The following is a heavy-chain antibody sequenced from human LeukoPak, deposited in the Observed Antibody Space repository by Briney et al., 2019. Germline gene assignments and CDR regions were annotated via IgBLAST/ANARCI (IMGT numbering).Heavy chain of an antibody. D-gene: IGHD3-3*01. Sequence: GASVKVSCKASGYTFTGYYMHWVRQAPGQGLEWMGWINPNSGGTNYAQKFQGRVTMTRDTSISTAYMELSRLRSDDTAVYYCAREGAAKSPYYDFWSGPLGDAFDIWGQGTMVTVSS. J-gene: IGHJ3*02. CDR2: INPNSGGT. CDR1: GYTFTGYY. CDR3: AREGAAKSPYYDFWSGPLGDAFDI. V-gene: IGHV1-2*02.